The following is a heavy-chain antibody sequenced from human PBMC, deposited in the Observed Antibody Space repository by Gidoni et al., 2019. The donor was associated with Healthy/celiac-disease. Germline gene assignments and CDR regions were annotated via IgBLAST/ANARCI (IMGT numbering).Heavy chain of an antibody. CDR1: GGSISSYY. J-gene: IGHJ5*02. V-gene: IGHV4-59*01. CDR3: ARDLQSYYYGSGSVNWFDP. D-gene: IGHD3-10*01. Sequence: QVQLQESGPGLVKPPETLSLTCTVSGGSISSYYWSWIRQPPGKGLEWIGYIYYSGSTNYNPSLKSRVTISVDTSKNQFSLKLSSVTAADTAVYYCARDLQSYYYGSGSVNWFDPWGQGTLVTVSS. CDR2: IYYSGST.